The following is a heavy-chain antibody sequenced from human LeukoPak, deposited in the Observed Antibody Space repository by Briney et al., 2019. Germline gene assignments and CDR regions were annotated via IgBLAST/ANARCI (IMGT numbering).Heavy chain of an antibody. V-gene: IGHV4-61*02. CDR1: GGSISSGSYY. CDR2: IYTSGST. J-gene: IGHJ3*02. CDR3: ARDQYYYDLYAFDI. Sequence: SETLSLTCTVSGGSISSGSYYWSWIRQPAGKGLEWIGRIYTSGSTNYNPSLKSRVTISVDPSKNQFSLKLSSVTAADTAVYYCARDQYYYDLYAFDIWGQGTMVTVSS. D-gene: IGHD3-22*01.